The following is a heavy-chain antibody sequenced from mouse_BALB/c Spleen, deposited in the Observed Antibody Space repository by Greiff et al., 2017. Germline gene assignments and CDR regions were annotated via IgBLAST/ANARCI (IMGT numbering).Heavy chain of an antibody. CDR1: GFTFSDYY. CDR3: ARHDYYDYDAGYYYAMDY. D-gene: IGHD2-4*01. V-gene: IGHV5-4*02. J-gene: IGHJ4*01. Sequence: EVKLVESGGGLVKPGGSLKLSCAASGFTFSDYYMYWVRQTPEKRLEWVATISDGGSYTYYPDSVKGRFTISRDNAKNNLYLQMSSLKSEDTAMYYCARHDYYDYDAGYYYAMDYWGQGTSVTVSS. CDR2: ISDGGSYT.